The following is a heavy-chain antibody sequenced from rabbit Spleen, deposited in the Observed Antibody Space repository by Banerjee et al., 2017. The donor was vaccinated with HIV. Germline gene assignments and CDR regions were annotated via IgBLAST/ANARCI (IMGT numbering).Heavy chain of an antibody. D-gene: IGHD2-1*01. CDR2: IYPDYGAT. CDR1: GIDFNYYG. J-gene: IGHJ4*01. CDR3: VRDRADIGGDYGPYYFDF. V-gene: IGHV1S7*01. Sequence: QLVESGGGLVTLGGSLKLSCKASGIDFNYYGISWVRQAPGKGLEWIAYIYPDYGATDYAAWVNGRFTISLDNAQNTVYLKLNSLTAADTATYFCVRDRADIGGDYGPYYFDFWGQGTLVTVS.